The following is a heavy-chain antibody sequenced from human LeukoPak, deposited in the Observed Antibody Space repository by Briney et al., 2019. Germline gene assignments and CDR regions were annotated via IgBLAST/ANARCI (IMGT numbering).Heavy chain of an antibody. CDR2: ISYDGSNK. CDR1: GFTFSSYA. V-gene: IGHV3-30*01. D-gene: IGHD5-18*01. Sequence: GGSLRLSCAASGFTFSSYAMHWVRQAPGEGLEWVAVISYDGSNKYYADSVKGRFTISRDNSKNTLYLQMNSLRAEDTAVYYCARDPVPWIQLWLLAQTPSGYFDYWGQGTLVTVSS. J-gene: IGHJ4*02. CDR3: ARDPVPWIQLWLLAQTPSGYFDY.